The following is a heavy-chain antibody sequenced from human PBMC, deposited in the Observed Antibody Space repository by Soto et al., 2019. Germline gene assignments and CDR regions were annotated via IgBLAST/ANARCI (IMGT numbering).Heavy chain of an antibody. D-gene: IGHD1-1*01. CDR3: GKEGRITHWYFDY. CDR2: ISYDGNVA. Sequence: QVQLVESEGGVVQPGRSLRLSCTASGFTFSNYGMHWVRKAPGKGLEWVTVISYDGNVAYYADSVKGRFSSSRDNSKSTLYLQMNSLRTEDTAVYYCGKEGRITHWYFDYWGQGTRVTVSS. J-gene: IGHJ4*02. CDR1: GFTFSNYG. V-gene: IGHV3-30*18.